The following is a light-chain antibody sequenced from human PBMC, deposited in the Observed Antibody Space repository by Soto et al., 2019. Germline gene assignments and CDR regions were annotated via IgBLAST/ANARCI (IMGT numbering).Light chain of an antibody. CDR3: SSYTSSTTLE. CDR2: EVS. Sequence: QSALTQPASVSGSPGQSITISCSGTSSDIGDYNYVSWYQQHPGKAPKLMICEVSNRPSGVSNRFSGSKSGNTASLTISGLQAEDEADYYCSSYTSSTTLEFGGGTKLTVL. V-gene: IGLV2-14*01. CDR1: SSDIGDYNY. J-gene: IGLJ2*01.